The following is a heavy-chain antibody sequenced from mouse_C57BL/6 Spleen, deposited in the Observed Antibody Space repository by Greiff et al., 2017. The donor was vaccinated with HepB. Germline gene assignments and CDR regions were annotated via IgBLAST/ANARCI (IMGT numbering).Heavy chain of an antibody. V-gene: IGHV5-16*01. J-gene: IGHJ4*01. D-gene: IGHD1-1*01. CDR3: ARERGITGLYYAMDY. Sequence: EVKLMESEGGLVQPGSSMKLSCTASGFTFSDYYMAWVRQVPEKGLEWVANINYDGSSTYYLDSLKSRFIISIDNAKNILYLQMSSLNSEDTATYYCARERGITGLYYAMDYWGQGTSVTVSS. CDR2: INYDGSST. CDR1: GFTFSDYY.